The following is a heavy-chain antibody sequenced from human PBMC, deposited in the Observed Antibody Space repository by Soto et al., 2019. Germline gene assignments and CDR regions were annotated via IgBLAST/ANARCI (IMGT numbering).Heavy chain of an antibody. V-gene: IGHV3-74*01. CDR1: GFNFSVYW. Sequence: LRLSCAASGFNFSVYWMHWVRQAPGKGLVWVARLNSDGTYASSADSVKGRLTISRDNAKNTLYLQLNSLRAEDTAVYYCARGGAYGDYRSDSWGQGTLVTVSS. CDR2: LNSDGTYA. CDR3: ARGGAYGDYRSDS. J-gene: IGHJ4*02. D-gene: IGHD4-17*01.